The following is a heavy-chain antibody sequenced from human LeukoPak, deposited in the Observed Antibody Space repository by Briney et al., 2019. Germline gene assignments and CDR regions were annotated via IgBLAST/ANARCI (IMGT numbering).Heavy chain of an antibody. J-gene: IGHJ6*04. CDR2: IKRKADNYAT. CDR3: AELGITMIGGV. CDR1: GFTFSDSA. V-gene: IGHV3-73*01. Sequence: GGSLRLSCAASGFTFSDSAIHWVCQASGKGLEWVGRIKRKADNYATAYAASVKGRFSISRDDSKTTAYLQMNSLRAEDTAVYYCAELGITMIGGVWGKGTTVTVSS. D-gene: IGHD3-10*02.